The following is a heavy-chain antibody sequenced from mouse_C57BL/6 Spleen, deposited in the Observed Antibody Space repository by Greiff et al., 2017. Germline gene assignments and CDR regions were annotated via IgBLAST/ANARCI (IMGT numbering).Heavy chain of an antibody. V-gene: IGHV14-1*01. CDR1: GFNIKDYY. CDR2: LDPGDGDT. CDR3: TTGPYYSGSSSFDD. J-gene: IGHJ2*01. D-gene: IGHD1-1*01. Sequence: EVQLQQSGAELVRPGASVKLSCTASGFNIKDYYMHWVKQRPEQGLEWIGRLDPGDGDTAYAPKFQGKATMTADTSSNTAYLQLSSLTSDASAVYYGTTGPYYSGSSSFDDWGQGTTLTVSS.